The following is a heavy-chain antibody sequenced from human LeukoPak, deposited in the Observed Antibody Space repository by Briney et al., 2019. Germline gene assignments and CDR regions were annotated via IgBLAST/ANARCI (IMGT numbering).Heavy chain of an antibody. Sequence: GASVKVSCKASGYTFTSYFIRWVRQAPGQGLEWMGIINPSGGSTRYAREFQGRVTMTRDMSTRTVYMELSSLRSEDTAVYYCARDLRYCTNTNCFSKASRLGYWGQGTLVTVSS. CDR1: GYTFTSYF. J-gene: IGHJ4*02. D-gene: IGHD2-2*01. CDR3: ARDLRYCTNTNCFSKASRLGY. CDR2: INPSGGST. V-gene: IGHV1-46*01.